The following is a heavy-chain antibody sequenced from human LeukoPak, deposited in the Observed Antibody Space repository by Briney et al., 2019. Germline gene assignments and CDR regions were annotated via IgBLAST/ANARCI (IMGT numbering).Heavy chain of an antibody. CDR1: GFTVSSKY. J-gene: IGHJ4*02. CDR3: AKGLVPAAIRVVDY. Sequence: GGSLRLSCVASGFTVSSKYMSWVRQAPGKGLEWVSAISASGGSTYYADSVKGRFTISRDNSQNTLYLQVNSLRAEDTAVYYCAKGLVPAAIRVVDYWGQGTLVTVSS. CDR2: ISASGGST. V-gene: IGHV3-23*01. D-gene: IGHD2-2*01.